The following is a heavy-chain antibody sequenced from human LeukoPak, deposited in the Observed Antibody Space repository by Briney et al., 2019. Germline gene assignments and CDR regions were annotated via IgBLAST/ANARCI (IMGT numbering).Heavy chain of an antibody. J-gene: IGHJ4*02. V-gene: IGHV3-9*01. D-gene: IGHD3-22*01. CDR2: ISWNSGSI. CDR3: AKGGKYYYDSSGYWIFDY. Sequence: GRSLRLSCAASGFTFDDYAMHWVRQAPGKGLEWVSGISWNSGSIGYADSVKGRFTISRDNAKNSLYLQMNSLRAEDTALYYCAKGGKYYYDSSGYWIFDYWGQRTLVTVSS. CDR1: GFTFDDYA.